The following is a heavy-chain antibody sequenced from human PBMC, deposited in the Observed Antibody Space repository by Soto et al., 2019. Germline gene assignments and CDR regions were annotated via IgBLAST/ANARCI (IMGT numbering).Heavy chain of an antibody. Sequence: SETLSLTCAVSGVSMNTGGYSWNWIRQPPGKGLERMGHIYQSGSTYYNPSLKSRVTISLDMSKNQFSLELTSMTPADTAVYYCARADYNDYFDSWGPGTPVTVSS. CDR1: GVSMNTGGYS. D-gene: IGHD4-4*01. J-gene: IGHJ4*02. V-gene: IGHV4-30-2*01. CDR3: ARADYNDYFDS. CDR2: IYQSGST.